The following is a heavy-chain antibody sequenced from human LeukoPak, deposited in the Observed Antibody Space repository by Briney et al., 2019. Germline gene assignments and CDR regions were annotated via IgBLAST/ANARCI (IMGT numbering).Heavy chain of an antibody. CDR1: GYSISSGYY. D-gene: IGHD5-12*01. CDR3: ARGSGYSNYFDY. J-gene: IGHJ4*02. Sequence: SETLSLTCAVSGYSISSGYYLGWIRQPPGKGMEWIGSIYHSGSTYYNPSLKSGGTISVDTSKNQFSLKVTTVTAADTALYYCARGSGYSNYFDYWGQGTLVTVSS. V-gene: IGHV4-38-2*01. CDR2: IYHSGST.